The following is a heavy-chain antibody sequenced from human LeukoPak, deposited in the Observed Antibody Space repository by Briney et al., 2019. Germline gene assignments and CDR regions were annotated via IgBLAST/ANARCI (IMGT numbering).Heavy chain of an antibody. CDR2: IYYSGTT. CDR1: GGSVGSGGYN. J-gene: IGHJ3*02. Sequence: SETLSLTCTVSGGSVGSGGYNWNWIRQYPGKGLEWIGNIYYSGTTYYNPSLKSRISISIDTSMNQFSLKLSSVTAADTAVYYCARVRDILGAFDIWGQGTMVTVSS. D-gene: IGHD3-9*01. V-gene: IGHV4-31*03. CDR3: ARVRDILGAFDI.